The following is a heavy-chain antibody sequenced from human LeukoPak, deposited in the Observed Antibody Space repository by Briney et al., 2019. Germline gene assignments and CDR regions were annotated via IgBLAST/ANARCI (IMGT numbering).Heavy chain of an antibody. J-gene: IGHJ4*02. D-gene: IGHD5-18*01. V-gene: IGHV3-53*05. CDR1: GFSVSSNY. CDR2: IYSGDTT. Sequence: GGSLRLSCAASGFSVSSNYMSWVRQAPGRGLEGVSVIYSGDTTYYADSVKGRFTISRDTSKNTLYLQMNSLRAEDTAVYYCARDAYSYGTGEASFDYWGQGTLVTVSS. CDR3: ARDAYSYGTGEASFDY.